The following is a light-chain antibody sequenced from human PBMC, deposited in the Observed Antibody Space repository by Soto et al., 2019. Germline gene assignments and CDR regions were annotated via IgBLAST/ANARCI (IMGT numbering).Light chain of an antibody. V-gene: IGKV3-15*01. CDR2: GAS. CDR3: QQYNNWPWT. Sequence: TQSPDTLSLSPGERATLTCRASQSVSSNLAWYQQKPGQAPRLLIYGASTRATGIPARFSGSGSGTEFTLTISSLQSEDFAVYYCQQYNNWPWTFGQGTKVDIK. CDR1: QSVSSN. J-gene: IGKJ1*01.